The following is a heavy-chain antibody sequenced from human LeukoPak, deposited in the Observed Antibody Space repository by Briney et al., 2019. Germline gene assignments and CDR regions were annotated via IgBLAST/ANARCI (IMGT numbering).Heavy chain of an antibody. V-gene: IGHV3-7*01. CDR2: MKADGSEI. CDR1: GFVFSTYW. Sequence: GGSLRLSCAASGFVFSTYWMTWVRQARGKGLEWVANMKADGSEIHYVDSVKGRFTISRDNARNLLYLQMNSLRPEDTAVYYCARALDEGARFDYWGQGTLVTVSS. CDR3: ARALDEGARFDY. J-gene: IGHJ4*02.